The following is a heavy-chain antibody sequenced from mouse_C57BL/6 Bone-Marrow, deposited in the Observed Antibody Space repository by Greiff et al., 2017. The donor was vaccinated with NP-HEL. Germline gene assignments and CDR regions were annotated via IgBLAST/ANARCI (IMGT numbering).Heavy chain of an antibody. CDR3: TRRVYYGNYPSFMDY. J-gene: IGHJ4*01. Sequence: VQVVESGAELVRPGASVTLSCKASGYTFTDYEMHWVKQTPVHGLEWIGAIDPETGGTAYNQKFKGKAILTADKSSSTAYMELRSLTSEDSAVYYCTRRVYYGNYPSFMDYWGQGTSVTVSS. CDR2: IDPETGGT. D-gene: IGHD2-1*01. CDR1: GYTFTDYE. V-gene: IGHV1-15*01.